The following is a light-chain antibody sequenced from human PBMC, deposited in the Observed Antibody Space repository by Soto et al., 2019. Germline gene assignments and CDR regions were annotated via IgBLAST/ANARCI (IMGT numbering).Light chain of an antibody. V-gene: IGLV1-40*01. CDR2: GNN. CDR1: SSNIGAGFD. J-gene: IGLJ3*02. Sequence: QSVLTQPPSVSGAPGQRVTISCAGGSSNIGAGFDVHWYQQLPQTAPKLLIYGNNNRPSGVPDRFSGSKSGTSASLAITGLQVEDEADYYCQSYDSSLSAWVFGGGTKLTVL. CDR3: QSYDSSLSAWV.